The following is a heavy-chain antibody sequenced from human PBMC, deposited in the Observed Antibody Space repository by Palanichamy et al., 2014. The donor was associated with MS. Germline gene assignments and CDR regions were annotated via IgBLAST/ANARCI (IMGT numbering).Heavy chain of an antibody. V-gene: IGHV3-33*01. CDR2: IWYDGSNK. Sequence: QVQLVESGGGVVQPGRSLRLSCAASGFTFSSYGMHWVRQAPGKGLEWVAVIWYDGSNKYYADSVKGRFTISRDNSKNTLYLRMNSLRAEDTAVYYCARDIAVAYVDYWGQGTLVTVSS. CDR1: GFTFSSYG. CDR3: ARDIAVAYVDY. D-gene: IGHD6-19*01. J-gene: IGHJ4*02.